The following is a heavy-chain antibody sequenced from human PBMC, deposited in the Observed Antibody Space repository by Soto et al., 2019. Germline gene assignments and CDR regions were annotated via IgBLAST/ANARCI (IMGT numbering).Heavy chain of an antibody. CDR2: IIPLFGTA. D-gene: IGHD3-22*01. CDR1: GGTCSTYT. V-gene: IGHV1-69*13. J-gene: IGHJ5*02. Sequence: SVKVSCKASGGTCSTYTMTWVRQAPGQGLEWMGGIIPLFGTANYAQKFQGRVTITADESTSTVYMELSSLRSEDTAVYYCARSQDSSGYWNNCFDPWGQGTLVTVSS. CDR3: ARSQDSSGYWNNCFDP.